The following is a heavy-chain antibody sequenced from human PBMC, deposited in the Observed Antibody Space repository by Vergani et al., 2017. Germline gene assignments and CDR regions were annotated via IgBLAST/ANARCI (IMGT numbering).Heavy chain of an antibody. V-gene: IGHV3-48*01. CDR2: VSTGTKSQ. Sequence: EVQLLESGGGLVQPGGSLRLTCAASEFTFSNYAMNWVRQAPGKGLEWVSFVSTGTKSQSYAESVKGRFTISRDSAKNSLYLQMHSLRAEDTAVYYCAREYSSTSGRAFDFWGQGTKVTVSS. J-gene: IGHJ3*01. CDR3: AREYSSTSGRAFDF. D-gene: IGHD2-2*01. CDR1: EFTFSNYA.